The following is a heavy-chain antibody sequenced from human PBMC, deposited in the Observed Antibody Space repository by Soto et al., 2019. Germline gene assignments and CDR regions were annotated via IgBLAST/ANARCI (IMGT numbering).Heavy chain of an antibody. CDR3: ARAGGTGGGFDY. Sequence: QVQLVESGGGVVQPGRSLRLSCAASGFTFSSYAMHWVRQAPGKGLEWVAVISYDGSNKYYADSVKGRFTISRDNSKNTLYLQMNSLRAEDTAVYYGARAGGTGGGFDYWGQGTLVTVSS. V-gene: IGHV3-30-3*01. CDR1: GFTFSSYA. J-gene: IGHJ4*02. D-gene: IGHD3-16*01. CDR2: ISYDGSNK.